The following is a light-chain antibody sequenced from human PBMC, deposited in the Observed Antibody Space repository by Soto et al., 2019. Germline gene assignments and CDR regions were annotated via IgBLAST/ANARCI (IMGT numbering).Light chain of an antibody. J-gene: IGKJ4*01. Sequence: EIVLTQSPATLSLSPGERATLSCRASQSVSSYLAWYQQKPGQAPRLLIYDASNRATGIPARFSGRGSGTDFPLTISSLEPEDFAVDYCQQRSNWPPGLTFGGGTKVEIK. CDR2: DAS. V-gene: IGKV3-11*01. CDR1: QSVSSY. CDR3: QQRSNWPPGLT.